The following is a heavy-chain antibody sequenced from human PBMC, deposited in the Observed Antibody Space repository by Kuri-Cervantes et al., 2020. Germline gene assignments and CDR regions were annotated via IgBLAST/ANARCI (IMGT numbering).Heavy chain of an antibody. D-gene: IGHD6-6*01. Sequence: GGSLRLSCAASGFTFSSYAMSWVRQAPGKGLEWVPYISSSGSTIYYADSVKGRFTISRDNAKNSLYLQMNSLRAEDTAVYYCARDDEYSSSLLDYWGQGTLVTVSS. CDR2: ISSSGSTI. J-gene: IGHJ4*02. CDR3: ARDDEYSSSLLDY. CDR1: GFTFSSYA. V-gene: IGHV3-48*04.